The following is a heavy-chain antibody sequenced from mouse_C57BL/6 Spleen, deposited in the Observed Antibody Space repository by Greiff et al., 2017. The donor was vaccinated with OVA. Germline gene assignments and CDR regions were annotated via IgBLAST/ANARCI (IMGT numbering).Heavy chain of an antibody. J-gene: IGHJ1*03. V-gene: IGHV1-64*01. D-gene: IGHD1-1*01. CDR3: ARYGSSYGWYFDV. CDR1: GYTFTSYW. CDR2: IHPNSGST. Sequence: QVQLQQPGAELVKPGASVKLSCKASGYTFTSYWMHWVKQRPGQGLEWIGMIHPNSGSTNYNEKFKSKATLTVDKSSSTAYMQLSSLTSEDSAVYYSARYGSSYGWYFDVWGTGTTVTVSS.